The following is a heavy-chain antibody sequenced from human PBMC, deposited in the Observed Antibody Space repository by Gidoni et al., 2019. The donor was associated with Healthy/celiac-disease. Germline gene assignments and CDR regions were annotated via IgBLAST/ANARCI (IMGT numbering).Heavy chain of an antibody. CDR3: ARDQLIVGATGELDY. J-gene: IGHJ4*02. V-gene: IGHV3-48*02. CDR2: ISSSSSTI. D-gene: IGHD1-26*01. Sequence: EVQLVASGGGLVQPGGSLRLSCAASGFTFSSYSMNWVRQAPGKGLEWVSYISSSSSTIYYADSVKGRFTISRDNAKNSLYLQMNSLRDEDTAVYYCARDQLIVGATGELDYWGQGTLVTVSS. CDR1: GFTFSSYS.